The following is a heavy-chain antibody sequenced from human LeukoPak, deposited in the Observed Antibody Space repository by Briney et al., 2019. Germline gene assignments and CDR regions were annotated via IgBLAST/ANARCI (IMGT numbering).Heavy chain of an antibody. V-gene: IGHV3-23*01. J-gene: IGHJ4*02. CDR1: GFTFSSYG. CDR2: ISGSASST. CDR3: AKTGILTAPTADY. Sequence: PGGTLRLSCAASGFTFSSYGMSWVRQAPGKGLEWVSAISGSASSTWYADSVKGRFTISRDNSKNTLYLQMNSLRAEDTAVYYCAKTGILTAPTADYWGQGTLVTVSS. D-gene: IGHD3-9*01.